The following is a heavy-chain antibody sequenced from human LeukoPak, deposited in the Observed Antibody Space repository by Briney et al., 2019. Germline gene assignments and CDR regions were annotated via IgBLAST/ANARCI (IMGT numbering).Heavy chain of an antibody. D-gene: IGHD3-10*01. J-gene: IGHJ4*02. CDR1: GFTVSSNS. V-gene: IGHV3-53*01. CDR3: ARDRFGEFVDY. Sequence: GGSLRLSCTVSGFTVSSNSMSWVRQAPGKGLEWVSFIYSDNTHYSDSVKGRFTISRDNSKNTLYLQMNSLGAEDTAVYYCARDRFGEFVDYWGQGTLVTVSS. CDR2: IYSDNT.